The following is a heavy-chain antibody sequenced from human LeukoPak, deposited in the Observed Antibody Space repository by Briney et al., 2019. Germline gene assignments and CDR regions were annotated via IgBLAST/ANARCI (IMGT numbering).Heavy chain of an antibody. CDR1: GFTCSRYW. V-gene: IGHV3-74*01. D-gene: IGHD4-17*01. CDR2: INNDGSNT. CDR3: ARYGTDPFDI. Sequence: GGSLRLSCAASGFTCSRYWMHWVRQAPGKGLVWVSRINNDGSNTYYADSVKGRFTISRDNAKNTLYLQMDGLRAEDTALYYCARYGTDPFDIWGQGTLVTVSS. J-gene: IGHJ3*02.